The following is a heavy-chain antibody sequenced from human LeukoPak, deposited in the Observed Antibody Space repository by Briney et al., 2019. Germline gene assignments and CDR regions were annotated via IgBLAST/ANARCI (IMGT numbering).Heavy chain of an antibody. CDR1: GFTFSSYT. CDR3: ARVSAAPFDY. J-gene: IGHJ4*02. Sequence: PGGSLRLSCAASGFTFSSYTMNWVRQAPGKGLEWVSYISTSSSTIYYADSVKGRFTISRDNAKNSLYLQMNSLRAEDTAVYYCARVSAAPFDYWGQGTLVTVSS. D-gene: IGHD6-13*01. CDR2: ISTSSSTI. V-gene: IGHV3-48*04.